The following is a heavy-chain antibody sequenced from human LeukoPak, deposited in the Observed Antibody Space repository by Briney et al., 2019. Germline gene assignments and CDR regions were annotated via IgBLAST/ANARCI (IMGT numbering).Heavy chain of an antibody. J-gene: IGHJ4*02. CDR1: GYSISSGYY. D-gene: IGHD1-26*01. CDR2: IYHSGST. CDR3: ARHVLVGATHFDS. Sequence: SETLSLTCTVSGYSISSGYYWGWIRQPAGKGLEWIGSIYHSGSTYFNPSLKSRVTISVDTSKNQFSLRLSSVTAADTAVYYCARHVLVGATHFDSWGQGTLVTVSS. V-gene: IGHV4-38-2*02.